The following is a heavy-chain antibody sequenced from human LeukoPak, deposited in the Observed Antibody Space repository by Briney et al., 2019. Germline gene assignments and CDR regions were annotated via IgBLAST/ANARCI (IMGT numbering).Heavy chain of an antibody. CDR2: IYTSGST. V-gene: IGHV4-61*02. CDR3: ARERYYGSGTLGYYYYYMDV. CDR1: GGSISSGSYY. D-gene: IGHD3-10*01. J-gene: IGHJ6*03. Sequence: SETLSLTCTVSGGSISSGSYYWSWIRQPAGKGLEWIGRIYTSGSTNYNPSLKSRVTISVDTSKNQFSLKLSSVTAADTAVYYCARERYYGSGTLGYYYYYMDVWGKGTTVTISS.